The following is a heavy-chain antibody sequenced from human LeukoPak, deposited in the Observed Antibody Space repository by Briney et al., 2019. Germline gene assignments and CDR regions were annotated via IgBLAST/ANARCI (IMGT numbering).Heavy chain of an antibody. CDR3: ARALSGYYLAFDY. J-gene: IGHJ4*02. D-gene: IGHD3-22*01. V-gene: IGHV4-61*02. CDR2: IYASGST. CDR1: GGSISSGSYY. Sequence: SQTLSLTRTVSGGSISSGSYYWSWIRQPAGKGLEWIGRIYASGSTNYNPSLKSRVTISVDTSKNQFSLKLSSVTAADTAVYYCARALSGYYLAFDYWGQGTLVTVSS.